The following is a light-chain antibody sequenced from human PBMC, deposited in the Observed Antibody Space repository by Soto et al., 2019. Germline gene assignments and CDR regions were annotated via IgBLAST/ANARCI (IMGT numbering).Light chain of an antibody. V-gene: IGKV1-27*01. CDR3: QKYNSAPQLT. Sequence: EIQMTQSPSSLSASVGDRVTITCRASQGISNYLAWYQQKPGKVPKLLIYAASTLQSGVPSRFSGSGSGTDFTLTISSLQPEDVATYYCQKYNSAPQLTFGGGTKVEIK. J-gene: IGKJ4*01. CDR2: AAS. CDR1: QGISNY.